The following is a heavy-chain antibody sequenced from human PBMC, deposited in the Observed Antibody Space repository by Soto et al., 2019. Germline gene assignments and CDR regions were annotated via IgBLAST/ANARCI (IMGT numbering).Heavy chain of an antibody. J-gene: IGHJ4*02. V-gene: IGHV1-69*01. CDR3: AIDFYPLAYYFDY. Sequence: QVQLEQSGGEVKKPGSSVKVSCKASRVTFSKFIVTWVRQAPGLGLEWVGGIIPIFGTANYAQKFQGRVTITADESTSTSYMEVNNLRSDDTAVYFCAIDFYPLAYYFDYWGQGTLVTVSS. CDR2: IIPIFGTA. CDR1: RVTFSKFI.